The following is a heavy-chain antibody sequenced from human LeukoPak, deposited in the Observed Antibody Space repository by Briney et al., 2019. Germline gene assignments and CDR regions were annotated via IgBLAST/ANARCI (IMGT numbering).Heavy chain of an antibody. V-gene: IGHV4-30-2*01. J-gene: IGHJ4*02. CDR1: GGSISSGGYS. D-gene: IGHD3-10*01. Sequence: SETLSLTCAVSGGSISSGGYSWSWIRQPPGKGLEWIGYIYHSGSTYYNPSLKSRVTISVDRSKNQFSLKLSSVTAADTAVYYCARGGAGSGSYYDNWGQGTQVTVSS. CDR2: IYHSGST. CDR3: ARGGAGSGSYYDN.